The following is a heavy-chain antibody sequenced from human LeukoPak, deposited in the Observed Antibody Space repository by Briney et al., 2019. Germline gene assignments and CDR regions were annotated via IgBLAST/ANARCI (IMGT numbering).Heavy chain of an antibody. V-gene: IGHV4-4*07. CDR2: IHTSGST. CDR1: GGCISSYY. Sequence: SETLSLTCTFSGGCISSYYWSWIRQPAGKGLEWIGRIHTSGSTNYNPSLKSRVTMSVDTSKNQFSLKLSSVTAVDTAVYYCARDRYYYGSGSYPYMDVWGKGTTVTISS. D-gene: IGHD3-10*01. CDR3: ARDRYYYGSGSYPYMDV. J-gene: IGHJ6*03.